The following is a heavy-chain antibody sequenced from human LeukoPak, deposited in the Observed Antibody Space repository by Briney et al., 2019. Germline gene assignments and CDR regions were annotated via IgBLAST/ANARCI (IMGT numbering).Heavy chain of an antibody. Sequence: SETLSLTCTVSGGSISNYYWSWIRQPPGKGLEWIGYIYYSGSTNYNPSLKSRVTISVDTSKNQFSLKLSSVTAADTAVYYCAQKDYDSSGYYGGYNWFDPWGQGTLVTVSS. V-gene: IGHV4-59*01. CDR1: GGSISNYY. J-gene: IGHJ5*02. CDR3: AQKDYDSSGYYGGYNWFDP. D-gene: IGHD3-22*01. CDR2: IYYSGST.